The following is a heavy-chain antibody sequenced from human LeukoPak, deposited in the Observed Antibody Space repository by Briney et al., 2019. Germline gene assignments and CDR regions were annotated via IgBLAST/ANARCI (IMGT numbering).Heavy chain of an antibody. CDR1: GYTFTSYH. D-gene: IGHD3-22*01. CDR2: ISVYNGNT. V-gene: IGHV1-18*04. Sequence: ASVKVSCKASGYTFTSYHMHWVRQAPGQGLEWMGWISVYNGNTNYAQKFQGRVTMTTDTSTSTAYMELRSLRSDDTAVYYCARVTYNYDSSGYRSDAFDVWGQGTMVTVSS. CDR3: ARVTYNYDSSGYRSDAFDV. J-gene: IGHJ3*01.